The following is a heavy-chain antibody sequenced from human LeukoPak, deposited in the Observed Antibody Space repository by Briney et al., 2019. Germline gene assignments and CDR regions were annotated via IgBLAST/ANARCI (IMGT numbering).Heavy chain of an antibody. Sequence: GRSLRLSCAASGFTFDDYAKHWVRQAPGKGLEWVSGISWNSGSIGYADSVKGRFTISRDNAKNSLYLQMNSLRAEDTALYYCAKDMQGYSYGWSAFDIWGQGTMVTVSS. CDR3: AKDMQGYSYGWSAFDI. D-gene: IGHD5-18*01. CDR1: GFTFDDYA. CDR2: ISWNSGSI. J-gene: IGHJ3*02. V-gene: IGHV3-9*01.